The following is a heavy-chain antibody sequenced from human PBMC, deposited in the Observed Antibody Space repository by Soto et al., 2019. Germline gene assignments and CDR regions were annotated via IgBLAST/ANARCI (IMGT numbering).Heavy chain of an antibody. J-gene: IGHJ3*02. Sequence: PGGSLRLSCAASGFTFSSYWMSWVRQAPGKGLEWVANIKQDGSEKYYVDSVKGRFTISRDNAKNSLYLQMNSLRAEDTAVYYCARDFIAVAGTDAFDIWGQGTMVTVSS. CDR3: ARDFIAVAGTDAFDI. V-gene: IGHV3-7*03. CDR2: IKQDGSEK. CDR1: GFTFSSYW. D-gene: IGHD6-19*01.